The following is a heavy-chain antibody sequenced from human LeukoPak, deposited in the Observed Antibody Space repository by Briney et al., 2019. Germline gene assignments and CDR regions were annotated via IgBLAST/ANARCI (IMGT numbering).Heavy chain of an antibody. CDR2: IKPDGSDK. Sequence: GGSLRLSCVVSGFSFRSHWVNWVRQSPGKGLEWVANIKPDGSDKYYVDSARGRFTVSRDNAKNSAFLQRNSLRAEDTAIYYCATISAQTFDIWGQGTLVSVSS. D-gene: IGHD5-24*01. CDR1: GFSFRSHW. CDR3: ATISAQTFDI. J-gene: IGHJ3*02. V-gene: IGHV3-7*01.